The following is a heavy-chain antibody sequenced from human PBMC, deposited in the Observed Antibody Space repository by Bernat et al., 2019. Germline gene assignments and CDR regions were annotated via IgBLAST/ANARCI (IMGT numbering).Heavy chain of an antibody. J-gene: IGHJ2*01. V-gene: IGHV4-34*01. CDR3: AGKATWYFDL. CDR1: GGSFSGYY. Sequence: QVQLQQWGAGLLKPSETLSLTCAVYGGSFSGYYWSWIRQPPGKGLEWIGEINHRGSTNYNPSLKSRVTISVDTSKNQFSLKLSSVTAADTAVYYCAGKATWYFDLWGRGTLVTVSS. CDR2: INHRGST.